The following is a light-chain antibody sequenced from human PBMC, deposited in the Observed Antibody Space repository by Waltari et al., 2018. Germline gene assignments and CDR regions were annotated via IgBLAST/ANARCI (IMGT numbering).Light chain of an antibody. CDR1: QSITSH. CDR2: TAS. Sequence: TCRASQSITSHLSGFQQQPGKAPKLLIHTASSWQSGVPSRFSGSGSGTHFTLTITSLQPEDFATDFCQQSYITPYTFGQGTKLEIK. CDR3: QQSYITPYT. V-gene: IGKV1-39*01. J-gene: IGKJ2*01.